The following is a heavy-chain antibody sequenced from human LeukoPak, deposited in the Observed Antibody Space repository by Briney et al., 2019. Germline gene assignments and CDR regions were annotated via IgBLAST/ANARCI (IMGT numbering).Heavy chain of an antibody. CDR1: GASLRSFH. V-gene: IGHV4-4*07. J-gene: IGHJ4*02. CDR2: IYSSGST. CDR3: ARKDGDY. Sequence: PSETLSLTCTVSGASLRSFHWTWIRQPAGKGLEWIGLIYSSGSTIYNPSLKSRVAMSVDMTKNQLSLKLSSVTAADTAMYYCARKDGDYWGQGTLVTVSS.